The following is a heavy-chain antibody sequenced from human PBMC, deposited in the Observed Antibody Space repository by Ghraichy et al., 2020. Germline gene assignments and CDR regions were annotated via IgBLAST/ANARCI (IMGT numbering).Heavy chain of an antibody. CDR3: AKDSRRIAVAGPIDY. D-gene: IGHD6-19*01. J-gene: IGHJ4*02. CDR1: GFTFSSYG. V-gene: IGHV3-30*18. Sequence: GGSLRLSCAASGFTFSSYGMHWVRQAPGKGLEWVAVISYDGSNKYYADSVKGRFTISRDNSKNTLYLQMNSLRAEDTAVYYCAKDSRRIAVAGPIDYWGQGTLVTVSS. CDR2: ISYDGSNK.